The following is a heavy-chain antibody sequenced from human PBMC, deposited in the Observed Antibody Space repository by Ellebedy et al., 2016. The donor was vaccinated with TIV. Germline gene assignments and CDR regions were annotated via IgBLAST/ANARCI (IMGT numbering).Heavy chain of an antibody. CDR2: ISGSGDST. V-gene: IGHV3-23*01. J-gene: IGHJ4*02. CDR1: GFTFSIYA. CDR3: ATQLWNSEF. D-gene: IGHD3-16*01. Sequence: PGGSLRLSCAASGFTFSIYAMSWVRQAPGKGLEWVSLISGSGDSTYYADSVKGRFTISRDNPKNTLYLQMNSLRVEDTAVYYCATQLWNSEFWGQGTLVIVSS.